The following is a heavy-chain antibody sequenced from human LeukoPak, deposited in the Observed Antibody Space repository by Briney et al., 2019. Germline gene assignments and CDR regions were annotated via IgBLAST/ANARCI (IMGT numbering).Heavy chain of an antibody. D-gene: IGHD1-26*01. Sequence: GGSLRLSCVASGFTFSSYGMHWVRQTPGKGLEWVAVISYSGSNKYYADFVKGRFTISRDNSNNTLYLQMNSLRAEDTAVYYCARLSRCYYDLFTGGSPSPDYWGQGTLVTVSS. V-gene: IGHV3-30*03. CDR3: ARLSRCYYDLFTGGSPSPDY. CDR1: GFTFSSYG. CDR2: ISYSGSNK. J-gene: IGHJ4*02.